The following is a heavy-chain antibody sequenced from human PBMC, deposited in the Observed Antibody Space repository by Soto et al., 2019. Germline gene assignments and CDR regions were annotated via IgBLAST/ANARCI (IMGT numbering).Heavy chain of an antibody. CDR1: GGSISSYY. CDR2: IYYSGST. V-gene: IGHV4-59*01. J-gene: IGHJ5*02. D-gene: IGHD6-13*01. CDR3: ARDVRIAAAGTSSYNWFDP. Sequence: KPSETLSLTCTVSGGSISSYYWSWIRQPPGKGLEWIGYIYYSGSTNYNPPLKSRVTISVDTSKNQFSLKLSSVTAADTAVYYCARDVRIAAAGTSSYNWFDPWGQGTLVTVSS.